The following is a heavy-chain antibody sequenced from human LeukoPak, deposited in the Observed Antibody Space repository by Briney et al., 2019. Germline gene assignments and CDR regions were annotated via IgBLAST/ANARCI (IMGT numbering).Heavy chain of an antibody. J-gene: IGHJ4*02. D-gene: IGHD5-18*01. V-gene: IGHV3-23*01. CDR3: AKDGGYSYGYSVDY. CDR1: GFTFSSYA. Sequence: GGSLRLSCAASGFTFSSYAMSWVRQAPGKGLEWVSAISGSGGSTYYADSVKGRFTISRDNSKKTLYLQMNSLRAEQTAVYYCAKDGGYSYGYSVDYWGQGTLVTVSS. CDR2: ISGSGGST.